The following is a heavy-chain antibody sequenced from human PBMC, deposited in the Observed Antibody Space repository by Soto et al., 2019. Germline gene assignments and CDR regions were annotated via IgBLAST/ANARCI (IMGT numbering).Heavy chain of an antibody. J-gene: IGHJ5*02. CDR2: IYWDDDK. D-gene: IGHD3-22*01. V-gene: IGHV2-5*02. CDR3: AHSLIGYYYDSSGSNWFDP. Sequence: SGPTLVNPTQTLTLTCTFSGFSLSTSGVGVGWIRQPPGKALEWLALIYWDDDKRCSPSLKSRLTITKDTSKNQVVLTMTNMDPVDTATYYCAHSLIGYYYDSSGSNWFDPWGQGTLVTVSS. CDR1: GFSLSTSGVG.